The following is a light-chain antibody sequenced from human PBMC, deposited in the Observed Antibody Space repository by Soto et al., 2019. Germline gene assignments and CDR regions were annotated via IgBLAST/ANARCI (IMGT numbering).Light chain of an antibody. V-gene: IGKV1-39*01. CDR2: AAS. J-gene: IGKJ1*01. Sequence: DIQMTQSPSSLSASLGDRVTITCRASQSISSYLNWYQQKPGKAPKLLIYAASSLQSGVPSRFSACGSGTDFTLTISSLQPEDFATYYCQQSYSTSWTFGQGPKV. CDR3: QQSYSTSWT. CDR1: QSISSY.